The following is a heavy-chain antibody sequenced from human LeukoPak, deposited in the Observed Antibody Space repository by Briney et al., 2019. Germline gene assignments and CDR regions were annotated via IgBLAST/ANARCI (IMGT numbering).Heavy chain of an antibody. J-gene: IGHJ4*02. D-gene: IGHD3-10*01. CDR1: GGSISSYF. CDR3: ARGEGTILRGVITPFDY. V-gene: IGHV4-59*01. CDR2: IYYSGST. Sequence: SETLSLTCTVSGGSISSYFWSWLRQPPGKGLEWIGYIYYSGSTNYNPSLKSRVTISIDTSKHQFSLKLSSVTAADTAVYYCARGEGTILRGVITPFDYWGQGTLVTVSS.